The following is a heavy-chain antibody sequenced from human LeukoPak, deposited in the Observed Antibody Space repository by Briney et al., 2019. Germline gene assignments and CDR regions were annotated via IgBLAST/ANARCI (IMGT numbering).Heavy chain of an antibody. Sequence: PSETLSLTCTVSGGSISSSSYYWGWIGQPPGKGLEWIGSIYYSGSTYYNPSLKSRVTISVDTSKNQFSLKLSSVTAADTAVYHCARGGDGYNYRYLDYWGQGTLVTVSS. V-gene: IGHV4-39*07. CDR3: ARGGDGYNYRYLDY. CDR1: GGSISSSSYY. D-gene: IGHD5-24*01. CDR2: IYYSGST. J-gene: IGHJ4*02.